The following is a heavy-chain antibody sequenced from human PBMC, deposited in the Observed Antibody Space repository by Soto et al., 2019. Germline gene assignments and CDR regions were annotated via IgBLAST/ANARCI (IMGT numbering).Heavy chain of an antibody. CDR1: AFTLSSYS. V-gene: IGHV3-48*02. CDR2: ISSGSTTI. CDR3: ARDNPRSSGWDV. Sequence: EVQLVESGGGLVQPGGSLRLSCAASAFTLSSYSMNWVRQAPGKGLEWVSYISSGSTTIYYADSVKGRFTISRDNAKNSLYLQMNSLRDEDTAVYYCARDNPRSSGWDVWGQGTTVTVSS. J-gene: IGHJ6*02.